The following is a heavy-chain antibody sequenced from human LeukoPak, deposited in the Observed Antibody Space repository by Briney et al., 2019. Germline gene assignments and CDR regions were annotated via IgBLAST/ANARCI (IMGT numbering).Heavy chain of an antibody. CDR2: ISGSGGST. J-gene: IGHJ4*02. Sequence: GGSESLLCAASGFPFSSYAVSWVRQAPGKGLEWVSAISGSGGSTYYADSVKGRFTISRDNSKNTLYLQMNSLRAEDTAVYYCAKDEGDSGYSGYDSRPSFDYWGQGGLLSVSS. CDR1: GFPFSSYA. D-gene: IGHD5-12*01. V-gene: IGHV3-23*01. CDR3: AKDEGDSGYSGYDSRPSFDY.